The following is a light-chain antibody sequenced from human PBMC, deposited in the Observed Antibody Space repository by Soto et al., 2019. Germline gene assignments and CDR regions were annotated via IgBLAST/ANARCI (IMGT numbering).Light chain of an antibody. CDR2: AAS. Sequence: DIQMTQSPSSVSASVGDRVTITCRASQGIRSWLAWYQQKPGIAPKLLIYAASSLQSGGQSRFSGSGSGTDFTLTISSLQPEDFATYYCQQANSFPHTFGQGTRLEIK. V-gene: IGKV1-12*01. CDR3: QQANSFPHT. CDR1: QGIRSW. J-gene: IGKJ5*01.